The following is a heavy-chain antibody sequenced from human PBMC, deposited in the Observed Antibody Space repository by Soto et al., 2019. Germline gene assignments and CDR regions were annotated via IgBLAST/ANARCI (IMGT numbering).Heavy chain of an antibody. Sequence: GGSLRLSCAASGFTFSTYAMTWVRQAPGQGLEWVSIISSSGDGKYYVDSVKGRFTISRDNSRNTLNLQMNSLRAEDTAVYYCAKNGDFWSWGMDVWGQGTTVTVSS. CDR1: GFTFSTYA. V-gene: IGHV3-23*01. D-gene: IGHD3-3*01. CDR3: AKNGDFWSWGMDV. J-gene: IGHJ6*02. CDR2: ISSSGDGK.